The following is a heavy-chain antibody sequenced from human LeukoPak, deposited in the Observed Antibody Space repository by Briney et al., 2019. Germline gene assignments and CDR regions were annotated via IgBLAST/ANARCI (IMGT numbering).Heavy chain of an antibody. Sequence: SVKVSCKASGGTFSSYAISWVRQAPGQGLEWMGGIIPIFGTANYAQKFQGRVTITADESTSTAYMELSSLRSEDTAVYYCARAGLFRPAAIGEGLHWGQGTLVTVST. V-gene: IGHV1-69*01. D-gene: IGHD2-2*01. CDR1: GGTFSSYA. J-gene: IGHJ4*02. CDR2: IIPIFGTA. CDR3: ARAGLFRPAAIGEGLH.